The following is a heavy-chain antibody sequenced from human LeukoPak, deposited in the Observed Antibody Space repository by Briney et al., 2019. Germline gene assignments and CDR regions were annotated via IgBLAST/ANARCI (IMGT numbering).Heavy chain of an antibody. D-gene: IGHD4-17*01. J-gene: IGHJ4*02. V-gene: IGHV4-31*03. CDR1: GGSISSGGYY. CDR2: IYYSGST. Sequence: SETLSLTCTVSGGSISSGGYYWSWIRQHPGKGLEWIGYIYYSGSTYYNPSPKSRVTISVDTSKNQFSLKLSSVTAADTAVYYCARGLGYGDYARSRYYFDYWGQGTLVTVSS. CDR3: ARGLGYGDYARSRYYFDY.